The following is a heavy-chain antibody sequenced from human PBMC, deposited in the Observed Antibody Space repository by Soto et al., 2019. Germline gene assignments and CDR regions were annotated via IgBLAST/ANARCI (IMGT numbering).Heavy chain of an antibody. D-gene: IGHD3-10*01. J-gene: IGHJ4*02. CDR1: GYTFTSYA. V-gene: IGHV1-3*01. CDR3: ARAMVRGVIILLGY. Sequence: QVQLVQSGAEVKKPGASVKVSCKASGYTFTSYAMHWVRQAPGQRLEWMGWINAGNGNTKYSQKFQGRVTITRDTSASTAYMELSSLRSEDTAVYYCARAMVRGVIILLGYWGQGTLVTVSS. CDR2: INAGNGNT.